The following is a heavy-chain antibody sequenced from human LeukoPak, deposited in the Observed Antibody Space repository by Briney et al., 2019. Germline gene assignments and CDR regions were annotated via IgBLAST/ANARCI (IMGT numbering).Heavy chain of an antibody. Sequence: GGSLRLLCGVSGFTFSSYWMNWVRQAPGKGLEGVASIKQDGGEKSYVDAVKGRFTISRDNAKNSLYLQMSSLRAEDTAVYYCARDGTAAGLYFDLWGQGTLVTVSS. V-gene: IGHV3-7*01. J-gene: IGHJ4*01. CDR2: IKQDGGEK. CDR3: ARDGTAAGLYFDL. CDR1: GFTFSSYW. D-gene: IGHD6-13*01.